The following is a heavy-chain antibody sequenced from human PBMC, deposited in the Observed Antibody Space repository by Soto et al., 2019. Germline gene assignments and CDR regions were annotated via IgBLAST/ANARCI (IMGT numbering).Heavy chain of an antibody. Sequence: QVQLVQSGAEVKKPGASVKVSCKASGYTFTSYDINWVRQATGQGLEWMGWMNPKSGNTGYAQKFQGRVPITRNTSISTASMALSSLRSEDTAIYYCARERSAAADYWGQGTLVTVSS. CDR2: MNPKSGNT. CDR3: ARERSAAADY. J-gene: IGHJ4*02. V-gene: IGHV1-8*01. D-gene: IGHD6-13*01. CDR1: GYTFTSYD.